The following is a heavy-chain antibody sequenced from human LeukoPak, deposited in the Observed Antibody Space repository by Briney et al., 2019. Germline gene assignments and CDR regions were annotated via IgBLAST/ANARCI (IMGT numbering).Heavy chain of an antibody. CDR1: GGSISSYY. V-gene: IGHV4-59*12. D-gene: IGHD2-15*01. J-gene: IGHJ4*02. Sequence: PSETLSLTCTVSGGSISSYYWSWIRQPPGKGLEWSGYIYYRGSTNYSPSLKRRVTISVDTSKNQFSLKLSSVTAADTAVYYCARGPRDCSGGSCYHLFYWGQGTLVTVSS. CDR3: ARGPRDCSGGSCYHLFY. CDR2: IYYRGST.